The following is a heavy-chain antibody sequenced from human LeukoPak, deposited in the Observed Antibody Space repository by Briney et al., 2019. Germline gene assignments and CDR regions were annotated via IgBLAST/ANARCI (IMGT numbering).Heavy chain of an antibody. V-gene: IGHV1-18*01. CDR1: GYTFTKYD. CDR2: ISGYNGNT. CDR3: ARIRGIRIVGAPWFDP. Sequence: GASVKVSCKPSGYTFTKYDITWVRQAPGQGPEWMGWISGYNGNTNYAQKFQGRVTMTTDTSTSTAYMELRSLRSDDTAVYYCARIRGIRIVGAPWFDPWGQGTLVTVSS. J-gene: IGHJ5*02. D-gene: IGHD1-26*01.